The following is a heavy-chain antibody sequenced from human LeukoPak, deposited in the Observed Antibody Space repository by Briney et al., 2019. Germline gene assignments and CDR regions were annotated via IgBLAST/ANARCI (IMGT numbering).Heavy chain of an antibody. D-gene: IGHD1-1*01. CDR1: GGSISSYY. Sequence: NPSETLPLTCTVSGGSISSYYWSWIRQPPGKGLEWIGYIYYSGSTNYNPSLKSRVTISVDTSKNQFSLKLSSVTAADTAVYYCARSPDYLERRSGYFDYWGQGTLVTVSS. CDR3: ARSPDYLERRSGYFDY. V-gene: IGHV4-59*01. CDR2: IYYSGST. J-gene: IGHJ4*02.